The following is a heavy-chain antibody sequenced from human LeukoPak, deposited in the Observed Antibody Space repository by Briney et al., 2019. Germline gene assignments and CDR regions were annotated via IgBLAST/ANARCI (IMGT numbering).Heavy chain of an antibody. CDR2: INHSGST. Sequence: SETLSLTCAVYGESFSGYYWSWIRQPPGKGLEWIGEINHSGSTNYNPSLKSRVTISVDTSKNQFSLKLSSVTAADTAVYYCARRSKRWLQLGYNWFDPWGQGTLVTVSS. V-gene: IGHV4-34*01. J-gene: IGHJ5*02. CDR3: ARRSKRWLQLGYNWFDP. D-gene: IGHD5-24*01. CDR1: GESFSGYY.